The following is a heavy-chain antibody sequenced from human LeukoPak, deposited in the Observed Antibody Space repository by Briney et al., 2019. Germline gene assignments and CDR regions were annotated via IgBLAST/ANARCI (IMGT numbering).Heavy chain of an antibody. CDR2: IIPIFGTA. Sequence: SVKVSCKASGGTFISYAISWVRQAPGQGLEWMGGIIPIFGTANYARKFQGRVTITADESTSTAYMELSSLRSEDTAVYYCARGERGYSGYELNDYWGQGTLVTVSS. CDR3: ARGERGYSGYELNDY. V-gene: IGHV1-69*13. J-gene: IGHJ4*02. D-gene: IGHD5-12*01. CDR1: GGTFISYA.